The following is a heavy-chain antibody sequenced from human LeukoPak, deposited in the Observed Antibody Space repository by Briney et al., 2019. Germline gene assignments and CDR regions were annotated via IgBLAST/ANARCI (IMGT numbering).Heavy chain of an antibody. CDR3: ARHTSDIAAADWFDP. CDR2: IYYSGSS. V-gene: IGHV4-59*08. J-gene: IGHJ5*02. CDR1: VGSISSYY. D-gene: IGHD6-13*01. Sequence: SETVSLTCTVSVGSISSYYWSWIRQPPGKGLEWIGYIYYSGSSNYNPSLKSRVTISVDTSKNQFSLKLSSVTAADTAVDYCARHTSDIAAADWFDPWGQGTLVTVSS.